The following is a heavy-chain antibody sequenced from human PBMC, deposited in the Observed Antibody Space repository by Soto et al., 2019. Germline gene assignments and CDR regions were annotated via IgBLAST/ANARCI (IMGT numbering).Heavy chain of an antibody. D-gene: IGHD4-17*01. J-gene: IGHJ6*02. CDR2: IYYSGST. CDR3: AGRQTTVTNYYYYGMDV. CDR1: DGSISSNY. V-gene: IGHV4-59*12. Sequence: SETLSLTCTVSDGSISSNYWSWVRQPPGKGLEWIGYIYYSGSTNYNPSLNSRVTISVDTSKKQFSLKLSSVTAADTAVYYCAGRQTTVTNYYYYGMDVWGQGTTVTVSS.